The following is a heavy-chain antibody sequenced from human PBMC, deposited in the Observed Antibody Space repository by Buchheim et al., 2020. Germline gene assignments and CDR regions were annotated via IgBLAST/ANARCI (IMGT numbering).Heavy chain of an antibody. V-gene: IGHV3-7*01. CDR1: GFTFTTYW. CDR3: ARDGFDDILTGYYGLFDY. J-gene: IGHJ4*02. CDR2: INQHGSER. Sequence: EVQLVESGGGLVQPGGSLRLSCAASGFTFTTYWVTWLRQAPGKGLEWVASINQHGSERYYVDSVRGRFTISRDNARNSLYLQMNSLRAEDTAVYHCARDGFDDILTGYYGLFDYWGQGTL. D-gene: IGHD3-9*01.